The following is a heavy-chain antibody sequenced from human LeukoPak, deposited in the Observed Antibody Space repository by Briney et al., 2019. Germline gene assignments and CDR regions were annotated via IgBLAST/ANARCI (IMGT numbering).Heavy chain of an antibody. V-gene: IGHV1-2*06. CDR2: INPNSGGT. Sequence: GASVKVSCKASGYTFTGYYMHWVRQAPGQGLEWIGRINPNSGGTNYAQKFQGRVTMTRDTSISTAYMELSRLRSDDTAVYYCARFYYYYDSSGYAGFDYWGQGTLVTVSS. J-gene: IGHJ4*02. CDR3: ARFYYYYDSSGYAGFDY. CDR1: GYTFTGYY. D-gene: IGHD3-22*01.